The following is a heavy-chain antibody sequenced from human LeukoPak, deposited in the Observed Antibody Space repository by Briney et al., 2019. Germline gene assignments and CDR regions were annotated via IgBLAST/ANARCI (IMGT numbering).Heavy chain of an antibody. CDR1: GFTFSSYS. D-gene: IGHD6-13*01. CDR3: ARDTRSSWYLAFDY. Sequence: SGGSLRLSCPASGFTFSSYSMNWVRQAPGKGLEWVSSISSSSSYIYYADSVKGRFTISRDNAKNSLYLQMNSLRAEDTAVYYCARDTRSSWYLAFDYWGQGTLVTVSS. CDR2: ISSSSSYI. J-gene: IGHJ4*02. V-gene: IGHV3-21*01.